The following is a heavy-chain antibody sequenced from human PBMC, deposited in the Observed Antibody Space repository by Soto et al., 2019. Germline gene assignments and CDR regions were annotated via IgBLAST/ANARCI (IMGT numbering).Heavy chain of an antibody. CDR3: ARGGRRMATAHYFDY. V-gene: IGHV3-7*01. CDR1: EFTFRNYW. CDR2: INPDGSEK. D-gene: IGHD5-18*01. J-gene: IGHJ4*02. Sequence: EVPLVESGGGLVQPGGSLRLSCAASEFTFRNYWMNWVRQAPGKGLEWVANINPDGSEKYYVDSVKGRFAIFRDNAKNSLLLQMNSLRAEDTAVYYCARGGRRMATAHYFDYWGQGTLVTVSS.